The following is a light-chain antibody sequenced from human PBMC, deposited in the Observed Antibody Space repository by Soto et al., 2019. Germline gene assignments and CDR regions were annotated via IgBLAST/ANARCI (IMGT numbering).Light chain of an antibody. CDR2: DAS. V-gene: IGKV3-11*01. CDR3: QQRSNWPLT. J-gene: IGKJ4*01. CDR1: QSVSSY. Sequence: TQSPGTLSVSPGERATLSCRASQSVSSYLAWYQQKPGQAPRLLIYDASNRATGIPARFSGSGSGTDFTLTISSLEPEDFAVYYCQQRSNWPLTFGGGTKVDIK.